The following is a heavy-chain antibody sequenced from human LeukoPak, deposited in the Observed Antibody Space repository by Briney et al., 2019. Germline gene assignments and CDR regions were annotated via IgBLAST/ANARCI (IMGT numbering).Heavy chain of an antibody. CDR3: ATGSGGIFDY. CDR1: GDTFTNYY. D-gene: IGHD3-3*01. Sequence: ASVKVSCKASGDTFTNYYMHWVRQAPGKGLEWMGGFDPEDGETIYAQKFQGRVTMTEDTSTDTAYMELSSLRSEDTAVYYCATGSGGIFDYWGQGTLVTVSS. V-gene: IGHV1-24*01. J-gene: IGHJ4*02. CDR2: FDPEDGET.